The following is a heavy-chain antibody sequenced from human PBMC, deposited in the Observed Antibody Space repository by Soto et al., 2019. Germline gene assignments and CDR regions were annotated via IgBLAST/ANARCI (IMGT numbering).Heavy chain of an antibody. D-gene: IGHD6-19*01. CDR2: ISGSGGST. CDR3: AKDSGHGGYSSGWYGFDD. J-gene: IGHJ4*02. CDR1: GFTFSSYA. V-gene: IGHV3-23*01. Sequence: GGSLILSCAASGFTFSSYAMSWVRQAPGKGLEWVSAISGSGGSTYYADSVKGRFTISRDNSKNTLYLQMNSLRAEDTAVYYCAKDSGHGGYSSGWYGFDDWGQGTLVTVSS.